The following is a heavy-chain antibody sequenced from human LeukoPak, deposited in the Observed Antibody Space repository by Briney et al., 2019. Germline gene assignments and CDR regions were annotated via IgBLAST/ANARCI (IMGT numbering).Heavy chain of an antibody. CDR2: INPSGGGT. Sequence: GASVKVSCKASGYSFTNYYIHWVRQAPGQGLEWMGRINPSGGGTSYAQKFQSRVTITADESTSTAYMELSSLRSEDTAVYYCARDRQSGSYYGEVSSLDWFDPWGQGTLVTVSS. CDR3: ARDRQSGSYYGEVSSLDWFDP. D-gene: IGHD1-26*01. CDR1: GYSFTNYY. J-gene: IGHJ5*02. V-gene: IGHV1-46*01.